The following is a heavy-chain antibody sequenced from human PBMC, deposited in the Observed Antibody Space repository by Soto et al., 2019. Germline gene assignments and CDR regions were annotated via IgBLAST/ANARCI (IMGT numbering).Heavy chain of an antibody. Sequence: PGGSLRLSCAASGFTFSSYAMHWVRQAPGKGLEWVAVISYDGSNKYYADSVKGRFTISRDNSKNTLYLQMNSLRAEDTAVYYCARDRDVLYYYYYYGMDVWGQGTTVTVSS. CDR1: GFTFSSYA. V-gene: IGHV3-30-3*01. J-gene: IGHJ6*02. D-gene: IGHD3-9*01. CDR3: ARDRDVLYYYYYYGMDV. CDR2: ISYDGSNK.